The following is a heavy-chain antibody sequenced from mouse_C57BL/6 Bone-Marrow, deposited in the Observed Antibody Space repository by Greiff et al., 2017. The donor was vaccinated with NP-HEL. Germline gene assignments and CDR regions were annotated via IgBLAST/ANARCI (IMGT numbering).Heavy chain of an antibody. V-gene: IGHV1-5*01. CDR1: GYTFTSYW. CDR3: TSIYYDYHFDY. Sequence: DVQLQESGTVLARPGASVKMSCKTSGYTFTSYWMHWVKQRPGQGLEWIGAIYPGNSDTSYNQKFKGKAKLTAVTSASTAYMELSSLTNEDSAVYYCTSIYYDYHFDYWGQGTTLTVSS. CDR2: IYPGNSDT. J-gene: IGHJ2*01. D-gene: IGHD2-4*01.